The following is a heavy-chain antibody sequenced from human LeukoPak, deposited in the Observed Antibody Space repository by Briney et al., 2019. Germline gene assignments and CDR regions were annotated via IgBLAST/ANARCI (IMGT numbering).Heavy chain of an antibody. Sequence: GGSLRLSCAASGFTFNTYSMNWVRQAPGKGLEWVSYISTSISAIYYADPVKGRFTISRDNAKNSLYLQMNSLRAEDTAVYYCARDPRQSSAMATGPDFWGQGTLVTVSS. CDR2: ISTSISAI. CDR3: ARDPRQSSAMATGPDF. CDR1: GFTFNTYS. V-gene: IGHV3-48*01. J-gene: IGHJ4*02. D-gene: IGHD5-18*01.